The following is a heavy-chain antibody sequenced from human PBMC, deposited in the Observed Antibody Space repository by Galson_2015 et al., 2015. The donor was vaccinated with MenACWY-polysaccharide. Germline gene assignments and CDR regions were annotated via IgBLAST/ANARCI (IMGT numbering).Heavy chain of an antibody. CDR1: GGTFSSYA. D-gene: IGHD2-15*01. CDR2: IIPIFGTA. V-gene: IGHV1-69*13. CDR3: AREGGYCSGGSCAAFEI. Sequence: SVKVSCKASGGTFSSYAISWVRQAPGQGLEWMGGIIPIFGTANYAQKFQGRVTITADESTSTAYMELSSLRSEDTAVYYCAREGGYCSGGSCAAFEIWGQGTMVTVSS. J-gene: IGHJ3*02.